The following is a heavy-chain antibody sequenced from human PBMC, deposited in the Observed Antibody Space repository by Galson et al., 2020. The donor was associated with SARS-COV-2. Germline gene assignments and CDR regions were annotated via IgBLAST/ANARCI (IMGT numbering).Heavy chain of an antibody. Sequence: GGSLRLSCAASGFTFSSYGIHWVRQAPGKGLEWVAVIWDDGSNDNYVDSVKGRFTISRDNSKNTLYLQMNSLRAEDTAVYFCARDGDILTGFHLDVWGQGTTVTVSS. CDR3: ARDGDILTGFHLDV. D-gene: IGHD3-9*01. CDR2: IWDDGSND. CDR1: GFTFSSYG. V-gene: IGHV3-33*01. J-gene: IGHJ6*02.